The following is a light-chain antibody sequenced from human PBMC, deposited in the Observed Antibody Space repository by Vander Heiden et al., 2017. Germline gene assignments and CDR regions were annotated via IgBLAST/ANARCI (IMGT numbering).Light chain of an antibody. CDR3: QEFDIMPYS. CDR2: DAS. CDR1: HDIITY. J-gene: IGKJ2*03. V-gene: IGKV1-33*01. Sequence: DTQMTHSPSSLSASVGDRVTITCQASHDIITYLSWYQQKPGKAPKLLIYDASTLETGVPSRFSGSGSGTEFSLTITNLQPEDSATYYCQEFDIMPYSFGQGTKVEIK.